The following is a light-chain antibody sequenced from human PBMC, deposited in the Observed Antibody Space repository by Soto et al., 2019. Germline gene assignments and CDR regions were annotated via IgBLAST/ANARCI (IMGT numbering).Light chain of an antibody. V-gene: IGLV1-40*01. CDR3: QSYDSSLSADV. CDR1: SSNIGAGYD. Sequence: QSVLTQPPSVSGAPGQRVTISCTGSSSNIGAGYDVHWYQQLPGTAPKLLIYGNNNRPSGVPDRFSGSKSGTSASLAITELQAEDEADYYCQSYDSSLSADVFGPGTKLTVL. CDR2: GNN. J-gene: IGLJ1*01.